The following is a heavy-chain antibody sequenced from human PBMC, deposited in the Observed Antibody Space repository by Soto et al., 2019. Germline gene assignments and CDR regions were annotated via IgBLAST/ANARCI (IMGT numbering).Heavy chain of an antibody. J-gene: IGHJ6*02. CDR1: GYTFTSCD. Sequence: ASVKVSCKVSGYTFTSCDINWVRQATGQGLEWMGWMNPNSGNTGYAQKFQGRVTMTRNTSISTAYMELSSLRSEDTAVYYCAXLRHDYGDYYYYYYGMDVWGQGTTVTVSS. D-gene: IGHD4-17*01. V-gene: IGHV1-8*01. CDR3: AXLRHDYGDYYYYYYGMDV. CDR2: MNPNSGNT.